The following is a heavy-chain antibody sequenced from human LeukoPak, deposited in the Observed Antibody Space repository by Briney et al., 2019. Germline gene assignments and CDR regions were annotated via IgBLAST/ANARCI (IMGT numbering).Heavy chain of an antibody. Sequence: KASETLSLTCAVYGGSFSSYYWSWIRQPAGKGLEWIGRIYTSGSTNYNPSLKSRVTMSVDTSKNQFSLKLSSVTAADTAVYYCAREVPAAMRFDPWGQGTLVTVSS. D-gene: IGHD2-2*01. CDR1: GGSFSSYY. CDR3: AREVPAAMRFDP. V-gene: IGHV4-4*07. CDR2: IYTSGST. J-gene: IGHJ5*02.